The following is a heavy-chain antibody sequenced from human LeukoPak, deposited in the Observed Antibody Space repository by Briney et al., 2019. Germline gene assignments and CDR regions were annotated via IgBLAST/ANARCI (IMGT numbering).Heavy chain of an antibody. CDR2: IDPSDSYT. J-gene: IGHJ4*02. CDR3: ARLTDQSDIILTGNFDY. Sequence: GESLRISCKGSGYSFTSYWISGGRQMPGKGLEWMGRIDPSDSYTNYSPSFQGHVTISADKSISTAYLQWSIMKASDTAMYYCARLTDQSDIILTGNFDYWGQGTLVTVSS. D-gene: IGHD3-9*01. V-gene: IGHV5-10-1*01. CDR1: GYSFTSYW.